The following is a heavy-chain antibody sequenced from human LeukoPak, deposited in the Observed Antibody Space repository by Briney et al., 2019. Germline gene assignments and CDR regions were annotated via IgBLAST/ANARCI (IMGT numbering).Heavy chain of an antibody. D-gene: IGHD4-23*01. J-gene: IGHJ4*02. CDR2: ISGRTT. Sequence: GGSLRLSRAASGFTFSSYAMSWVRQAPGKGPEWVSAISGRTTSYADAVKGRFTISRDNSKSTVSLQMNSLRAEDTAVYYCASAGGDSRPHDYWGQGTLVTVSS. CDR1: GFTFSSYA. CDR3: ASAGGDSRPHDY. V-gene: IGHV3-23*01.